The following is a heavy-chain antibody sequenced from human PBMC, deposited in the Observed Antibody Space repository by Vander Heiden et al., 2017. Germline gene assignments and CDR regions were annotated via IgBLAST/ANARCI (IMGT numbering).Heavy chain of an antibody. D-gene: IGHD3-22*01. J-gene: IGHJ6*02. V-gene: IGHV3-30*18. Sequence: QVPLVESGGGVVQPGRSLRLSCAASGFTFSSYGMHWVRQAPGKGLEWVAVKSYDGSNKYYADSGKGRFTISRDNSKNTLYLQMNSLRAEDTAVYYCAKDLYDSSPGDGMDVWGQGTTVTLSS. CDR2: KSYDGSNK. CDR3: AKDLYDSSPGDGMDV. CDR1: GFTFSSYG.